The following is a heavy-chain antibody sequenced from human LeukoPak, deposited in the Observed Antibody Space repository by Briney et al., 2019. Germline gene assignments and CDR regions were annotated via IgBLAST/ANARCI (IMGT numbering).Heavy chain of an antibody. V-gene: IGHV1-69*13. J-gene: IGHJ4*02. Sequence: SVKVSCKASGGTFSNYAINWVRQAPGQGLEWMGGVIPIFATANYAQKFQGRVTITADGSTSTVYMELNSLKSEDTAVYYCAGGWDYDSGGRPTAYVYWGQGTLVTVSS. CDR1: GGTFSNYA. D-gene: IGHD3-22*01. CDR2: VIPIFATA. CDR3: AGGWDYDSGGRPTAYVY.